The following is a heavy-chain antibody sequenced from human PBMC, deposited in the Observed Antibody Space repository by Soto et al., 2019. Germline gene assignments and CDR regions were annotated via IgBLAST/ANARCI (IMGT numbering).Heavy chain of an antibody. D-gene: IGHD2-15*01. J-gene: IGHJ5*02. CDR1: GYTFTSYG. CDR3: GRVESQYCSGGSCHNWFDP. Sequence: ASVKVSCKASGYTFTSYGISWVRQAPGQGLEWMGWISAYNGNTNYAQKLQGRVTMTTDTSTSTAYKELRSLRSDDTAVYYCGRVESQYCSGGSCHNWFDPWGQGTLVTVSS. CDR2: ISAYNGNT. V-gene: IGHV1-18*01.